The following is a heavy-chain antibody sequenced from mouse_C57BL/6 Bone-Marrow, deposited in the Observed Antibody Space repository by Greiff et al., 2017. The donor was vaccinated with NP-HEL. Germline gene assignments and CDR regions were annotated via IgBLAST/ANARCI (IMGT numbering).Heavy chain of an antibody. D-gene: IGHD1-1*01. CDR3: AREGTYYYGSSYVLYYYAMDY. V-gene: IGHV1-50*01. Sequence: QVQLQQPGAELVKPGASVKLSCKASGYTFTSYWMQWVKQRPGQGLEWIGEIDPSDSYTNYNQKFKGKATLTVDTSSSTAYMQLSRLTSEDSAVYYCAREGTYYYGSSYVLYYYAMDYWGQGTSVTVSS. CDR2: IDPSDSYT. J-gene: IGHJ4*01. CDR1: GYTFTSYW.